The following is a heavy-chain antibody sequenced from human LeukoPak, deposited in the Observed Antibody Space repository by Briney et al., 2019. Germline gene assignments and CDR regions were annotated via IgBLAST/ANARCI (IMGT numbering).Heavy chain of an antibody. CDR2: INSDGSST. J-gene: IGHJ6*02. CDR3: ARGRYYGMDV. D-gene: IGHD3-16*02. Sequence: PGGSLRLSCAASGFIFSSHWMHWVRQAPGMGLVWVSRINSDGSSTTYADSVKGRFTISRDNARNTLYLQMNSLRAEDTAVYYCARGRYYGMDVWGQGTTVTVSS. CDR1: GFIFSSHW. V-gene: IGHV3-74*01.